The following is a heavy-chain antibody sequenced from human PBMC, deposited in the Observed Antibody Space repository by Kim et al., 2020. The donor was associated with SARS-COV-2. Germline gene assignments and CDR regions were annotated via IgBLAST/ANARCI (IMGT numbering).Heavy chain of an antibody. CDR1: GFTFSSYW. CDR3: VKYGLSGGQW. CDR2: MHQDGSET. V-gene: IGHV3-7*01. J-gene: IGHJ4*02. D-gene: IGHD2-15*01. Sequence: GGSLRLSCAGSGFTFSSYWMGWVRQAPGKGLEWVANMHQDGSETYCVDSVKGRFTISRDNAKNSLYLQMNSLRAEDTAVYYCVKYGLSGGQWWGQGAVVAVSS.